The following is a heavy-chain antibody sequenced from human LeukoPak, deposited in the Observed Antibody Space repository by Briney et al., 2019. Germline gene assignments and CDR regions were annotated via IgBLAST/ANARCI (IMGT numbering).Heavy chain of an antibody. J-gene: IGHJ5*02. CDR1: GFTFSSYA. CDR3: AAYQRRAGHDDSSGYYYELYDNWFDP. Sequence: GGSLRLSCAASGFTFSSYAMSWVRQAPGKGLEWVSAISGSGGSTYYADSVKGRFTISRDNSKNTLYLQMHSLRAEDTAVYYCAAYQRRAGHDDSSGYYYELYDNWFDPCGQGTLVTVSS. V-gene: IGHV3-23*01. CDR2: ISGSGGST. D-gene: IGHD3-22*01.